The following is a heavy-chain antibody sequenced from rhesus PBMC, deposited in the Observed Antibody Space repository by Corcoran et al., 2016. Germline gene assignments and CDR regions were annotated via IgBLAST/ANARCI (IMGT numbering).Heavy chain of an antibody. CDR3: ARVVGYCTSTTCYGGNYFDY. Sequence: QLQLQESGPGLVKPSETLSVTCAVSGGSISSSYWSWIRQAPGKGLEWIGYIYGSGSSTNSNPSLKRRVTLSVDTSKNQLSLKRSSVTTADTAVYYCARVVGYCTSTTCYGGNYFDYWGQGVLVTVSS. CDR1: GGSISSSY. V-gene: IGHV4-169*01. D-gene: IGHD2-2*01. CDR2: IYGSGSST. J-gene: IGHJ4*01.